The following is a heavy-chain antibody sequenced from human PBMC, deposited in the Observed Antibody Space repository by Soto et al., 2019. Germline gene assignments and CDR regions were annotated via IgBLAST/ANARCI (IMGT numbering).Heavy chain of an antibody. V-gene: IGHV3-30-3*01. CDR2: ISYDGSNK. J-gene: IGHJ4*02. CDR3: ARLYCGGDCDSRN. Sequence: QVQLVESGGGVVQPGRSLRLSCAASGFTFSSYAMHWVRQAPGKGLEWVAVISYDGSNKYYADSVKGRFTISRDNSKNTLYLQMSSRGADEAAVYYCARLYCGGDCDSRNWGQGTLVTVSS. D-gene: IGHD2-21*02. CDR1: GFTFSSYA.